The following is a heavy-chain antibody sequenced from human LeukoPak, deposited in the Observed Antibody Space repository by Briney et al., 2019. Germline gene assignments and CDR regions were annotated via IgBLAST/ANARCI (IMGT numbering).Heavy chain of an antibody. CDR3: ARSRSDWIVVAILDY. Sequence: PGGSLRLSCAASGFTFSSYSMNWVRQAPGKGLEWVSYISSSSSTIYYADSVKGRFTISRDNAKNSLYLQMNSLRAEDTAVYYCARSRSDWIVVAILDYWGQGTLVTVSS. D-gene: IGHD3-22*01. V-gene: IGHV3-48*04. CDR2: ISSSSSTI. J-gene: IGHJ4*02. CDR1: GFTFSSYS.